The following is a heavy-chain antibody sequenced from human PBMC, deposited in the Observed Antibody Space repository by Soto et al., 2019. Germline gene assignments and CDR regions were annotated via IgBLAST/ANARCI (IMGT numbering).Heavy chain of an antibody. J-gene: IGHJ4*02. D-gene: IGHD3-9*01. CDR3: ARVGRNYDILTGYYIFFDY. CDR1: GGSFSGYY. CDR2: INHSGST. Sequence: SETLSLTCAVYGGSFSGYYWSWIRQPPGKGLEWIGEINHSGSTNYNPSLKSRVTISVDTSKNQFSLKLSSVTAADTAVYYCARVGRNYDILTGYYIFFDYWGQGTLVTVSS. V-gene: IGHV4-34*01.